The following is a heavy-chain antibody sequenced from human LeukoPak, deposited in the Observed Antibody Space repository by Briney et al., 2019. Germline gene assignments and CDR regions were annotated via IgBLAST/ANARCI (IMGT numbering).Heavy chain of an antibody. CDR3: ARSFDAATAQYYFDY. Sequence: SETLSLTCTVSGGSISSYYWSWIRQPAGKGLEWIGRIYTGGSTNYNPSLKSRVTMSVDTSKNQFSLKLSSVTAADTAVYYCARSFDAATAQYYFDYWGQGTLVTVSS. V-gene: IGHV4-4*07. J-gene: IGHJ4*02. CDR2: IYTGGST. D-gene: IGHD3-9*01. CDR1: GGSISSYY.